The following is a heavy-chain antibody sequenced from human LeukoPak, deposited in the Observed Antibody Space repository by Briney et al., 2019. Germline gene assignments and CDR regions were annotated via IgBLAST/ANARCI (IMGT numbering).Heavy chain of an antibody. J-gene: IGHJ6*02. CDR3: ARDWIFGFDYYGMDV. D-gene: IGHD3-3*01. Sequence: GASVKVSCKASGYTFTSYYMHWVRQAPGQGLEWMGIINPSGGSTSYAQKFQGRVTMTRDTSTSTVYMELSSLRSEDTAVYYCARDWIFGFDYYGMDVWGQGTTVTVSS. CDR2: INPSGGST. V-gene: IGHV1-46*01. CDR1: GYTFTSYY.